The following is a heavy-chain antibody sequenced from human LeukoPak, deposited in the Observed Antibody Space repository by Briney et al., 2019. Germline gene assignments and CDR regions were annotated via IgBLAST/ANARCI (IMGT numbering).Heavy chain of an antibody. V-gene: IGHV5-51*01. J-gene: IGHJ4*02. Sequence: GEALQISCQGSGYSYSRYWISWVRRMPGKGLEWMGIIYSGDSRTRYSPSFQGQVTISADKSINTAYLQWGSLRASDTAIYYCARSHVQGDGLDYGGQGTPVTVSS. CDR3: ARSHVQGDGLDY. CDR1: GYSYSRYW. CDR2: IYSGDSRT. D-gene: IGHD3-10*02.